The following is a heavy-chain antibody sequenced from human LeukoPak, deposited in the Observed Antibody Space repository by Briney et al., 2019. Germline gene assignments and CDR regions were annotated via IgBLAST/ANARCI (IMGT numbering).Heavy chain of an antibody. J-gene: IGHJ4*02. Sequence: SETLSLTCTVSGVSISSSYSYWGWIRQPPGMGLEWIGSIYYTGNTYYNASLKSQVSISIDTSKNQFSLKLSSVTAADTAVYYCARDGESGTIDYWGQGTLVTVSS. D-gene: IGHD1-26*01. V-gene: IGHV4-39*07. CDR3: ARDGESGTIDY. CDR2: IYYTGNT. CDR1: GVSISSSYSY.